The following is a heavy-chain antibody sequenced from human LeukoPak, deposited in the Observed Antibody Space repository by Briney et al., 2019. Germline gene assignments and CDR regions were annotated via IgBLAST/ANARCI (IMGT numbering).Heavy chain of an antibody. Sequence: GGSLRLSCAASGFTFDDYAMHWVRQAPGKGLEWVSLISWDGGSTYYADSVKGRFTTSRDNSKNSLYLQMNRLRAEDTALYYCAKDGRGYCSGGSCYGGFDYWGQGTLVTVSS. J-gene: IGHJ4*02. V-gene: IGHV3-43D*04. CDR1: GFTFDDYA. CDR3: AKDGRGYCSGGSCYGGFDY. D-gene: IGHD2-15*01. CDR2: ISWDGGST.